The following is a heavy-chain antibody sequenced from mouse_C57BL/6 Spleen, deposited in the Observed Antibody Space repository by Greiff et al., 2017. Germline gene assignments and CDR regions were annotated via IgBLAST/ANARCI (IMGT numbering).Heavy chain of an antibody. CDR2: IYPGDGDT. V-gene: IGHV1-80*01. D-gene: IGHD1-1*01. CDR1: GYAFSSYW. CDR3: AREVTTVVDWYFDV. Sequence: QVQLKESGAELVKPGASVKISCKASGYAFSSYWMNWVKQRPGKGLEWIGQIYPGDGDTNYNGKFKGKATLPEDKSSSTAYMQLSSLTSEDAAVYFCAREVTTVVDWYFDVWGTGTTVTVSS. J-gene: IGHJ1*03.